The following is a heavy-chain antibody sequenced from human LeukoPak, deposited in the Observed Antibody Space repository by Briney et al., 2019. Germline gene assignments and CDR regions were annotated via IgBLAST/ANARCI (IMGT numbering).Heavy chain of an antibody. CDR3: ARGSGIVGAYFYYYGMDV. CDR1: GGSMSRFY. Sequence: SETLSLSCSISGGSMSRFYWTWIRQSPGKGLEWIGYVHNTGGTNYNPSLKSRVTIAVDTSKNQFSLKLSSVVAADTAVYYCARGSGIVGAYFYYYGMDVWGQGTTVTVSS. J-gene: IGHJ6*02. V-gene: IGHV4-59*01. D-gene: IGHD1-26*01. CDR2: VHNTGGT.